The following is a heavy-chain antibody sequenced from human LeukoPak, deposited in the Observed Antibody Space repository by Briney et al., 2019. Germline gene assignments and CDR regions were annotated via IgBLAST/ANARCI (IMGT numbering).Heavy chain of an antibody. Sequence: GASVKVSCKASGYTFTSYGISWVRQAPGQGLEWMGWISAYNGNTNYAQKLQGRVTMTTDTSTSTAYMELRSLRSDDTAVYYCAREIRITMVRGVIYFDYWGQGTLVTVSS. CDR2: ISAYNGNT. CDR3: AREIRITMVRGVIYFDY. V-gene: IGHV1-18*01. J-gene: IGHJ4*02. CDR1: GYTFTSYG. D-gene: IGHD3-10*01.